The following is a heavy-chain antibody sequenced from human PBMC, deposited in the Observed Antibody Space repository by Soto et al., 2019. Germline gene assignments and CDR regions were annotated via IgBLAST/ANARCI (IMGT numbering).Heavy chain of an antibody. CDR3: ASEGDYGDYVGWFDH. D-gene: IGHD4-17*01. J-gene: IGHJ5*02. Sequence: QVQLVESGGGVVQPGRSLRLSCAASGFTFSSYGMHWVRQAPGKGLEWVAVIWYDGSNKYYADSVKGRFTISRDNSKNTLYLQMNSLRAEDTAVYYCASEGDYGDYVGWFDHWGQGTLVTVSS. V-gene: IGHV3-33*01. CDR2: IWYDGSNK. CDR1: GFTFSSYG.